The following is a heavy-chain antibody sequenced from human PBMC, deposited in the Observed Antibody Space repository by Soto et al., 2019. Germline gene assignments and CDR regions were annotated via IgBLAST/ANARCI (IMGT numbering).Heavy chain of an antibody. J-gene: IGHJ4*02. CDR1: GFTFSSYA. Sequence: PGGSLRLSCAASGFTFSSYAMSWVRQAPGKGLEWVSAISGSGGSTYYADSVKGRFTISRDSSKNTLYLQMNSLRAEDTAVYYCAKDRRAVAGTSYFDYWGQGTLVTVSS. CDR3: AKDRRAVAGTSYFDY. CDR2: ISGSGGST. D-gene: IGHD6-19*01. V-gene: IGHV3-23*01.